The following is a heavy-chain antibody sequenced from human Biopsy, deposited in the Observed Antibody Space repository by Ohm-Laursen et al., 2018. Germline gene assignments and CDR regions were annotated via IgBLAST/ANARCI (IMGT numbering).Heavy chain of an antibody. CDR3: AGADMVTTIVDY. D-gene: IGHD5-12*01. J-gene: IGHJ4*02. V-gene: IGHV4-31*03. Sequence: TLSLTCTVSGDSISSGGNYWSWIRQFPGKGLEWIAYIYHTGSTYYNPSLKSRLSIAIDTSKNQFSVSLRSVTAADTAVYYCAGADMVTTIVDYWGQGTLVTVSS. CDR2: IYHTGST. CDR1: GDSISSGGNY.